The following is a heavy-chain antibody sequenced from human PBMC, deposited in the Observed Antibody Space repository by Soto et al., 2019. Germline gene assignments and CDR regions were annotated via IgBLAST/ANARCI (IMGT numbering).Heavy chain of an antibody. D-gene: IGHD1-26*01. J-gene: IGHJ4*02. V-gene: IGHV4-34*01. CDR2: INHSGST. Sequence: PETLSLTYAVYGGSFSGYYWLWIRQPPGKGLEWIGEINHSGSTNYNPSLKSRVTISVDTSKNQFSLKLSSVTAADTAVYYCARSRVGVTRVDFDYWGQGTLVT. CDR3: ARSRVGVTRVDFDY. CDR1: GGSFSGYY.